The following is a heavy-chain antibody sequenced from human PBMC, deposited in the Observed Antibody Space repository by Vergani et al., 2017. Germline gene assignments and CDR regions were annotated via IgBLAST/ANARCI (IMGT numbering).Heavy chain of an antibody. CDR1: GGTRSSDA. V-gene: IGHV1-69*13. CDR3: ASRAGDYDILAGYSPFDY. J-gene: IGHJ4*02. Sequence: QVHLVQSGAEVKPPGSSVKVSCKALGGTRSSDAFTWVRQAPGHGLEWMGRSIPIFGTANYAQKFQGRVTITADESTSTAYMELSSLRSEDTAVYYCASRAGDYDILAGYSPFDYWGQGTLVTVSS. CDR2: SIPIFGTA. D-gene: IGHD3-9*01.